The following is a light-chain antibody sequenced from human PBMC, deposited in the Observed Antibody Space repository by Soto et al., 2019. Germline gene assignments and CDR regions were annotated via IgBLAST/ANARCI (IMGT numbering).Light chain of an antibody. CDR1: QDISSW. CDR2: AAS. Sequence: DIQMTQSPSSVSASVGDRVTITCRASQDISSWLAWYQQKPGKAPKIMIYAASTLQSGVPSRFSGSGSGTDFTLTISCLQSEDFATYYCQQYNSYSPYTFGQGTKLEIK. J-gene: IGKJ2*01. CDR3: QQYNSYSPYT. V-gene: IGKV1-12*01.